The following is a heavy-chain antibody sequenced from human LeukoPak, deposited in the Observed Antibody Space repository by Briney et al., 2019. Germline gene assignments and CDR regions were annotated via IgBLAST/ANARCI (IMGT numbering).Heavy chain of an antibody. V-gene: IGHV3-23*01. CDR3: AKEGRSLQTY. Sequence: TGGSLRLSCAASAFTFSNFAMSWVRQAPGKGLEWVSTISGTGGRTYFADSVKGRFTISRDNSKNTLSLQMDSLRAEDTAVYYCAKEGRSLQTYWGQGTLVTVSS. CDR2: ISGTGGRT. D-gene: IGHD5-24*01. CDR1: AFTFSNFA. J-gene: IGHJ4*02.